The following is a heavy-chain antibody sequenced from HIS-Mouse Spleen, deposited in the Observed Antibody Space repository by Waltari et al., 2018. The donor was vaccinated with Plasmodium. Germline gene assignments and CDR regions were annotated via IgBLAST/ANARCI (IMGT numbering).Heavy chain of an antibody. CDR1: GFTFDDYA. V-gene: IGHV3-9*01. CDR3: AKDKAPSYSSSWYFDY. Sequence: EVQLVESGGGLVQPGRSLSLSCAASGFTFDDYAMHCVRQPPGKGLEWVSGISWNSGSIGYADSVKGRFTISRDNAKNSLYLQMNSLRAEDTALYYCAKDKAPSYSSSWYFDYWGQGTLVTVSS. J-gene: IGHJ4*02. CDR2: ISWNSGSI. D-gene: IGHD6-13*01.